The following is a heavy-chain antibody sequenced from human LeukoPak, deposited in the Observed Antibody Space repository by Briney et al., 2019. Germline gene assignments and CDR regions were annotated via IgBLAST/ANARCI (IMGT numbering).Heavy chain of an antibody. CDR2: MNPSGGTT. V-gene: IGHV1-46*01. D-gene: IGHD3-16*01. CDR3: AREESGGLFDY. CDR1: GYTFTRYY. J-gene: IGHJ4*02. Sequence: ASVKVSCKASGYTFTRYYIHWVRQAPGQGLEWMGKMNPSGGTTTYAQKFQGRVTVTRDTPTSTVYMEMSSLRPEDTAVYYCAREESGGLFDYWGQGTLLTVSS.